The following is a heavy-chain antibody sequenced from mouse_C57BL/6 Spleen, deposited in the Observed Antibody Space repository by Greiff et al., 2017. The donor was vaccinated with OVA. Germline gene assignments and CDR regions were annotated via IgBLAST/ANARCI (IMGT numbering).Heavy chain of an antibody. CDR1: GFTFSSYA. CDR2: ISSGGDYI. V-gene: IGHV5-9-1*02. D-gene: IGHD4-1*01. Sequence: EVQVVESGAGLVKPGGSLKLSCAASGFTFSSYAMSWVRQTPEKRLEWVAYISSGGDYIYYADTVKGRFTISRDNARNTLYLQMSSLKSEDTAMYYCTRVGVLGRGYAMDYWGQGTSVTVSS. CDR3: TRVGVLGRGYAMDY. J-gene: IGHJ4*01.